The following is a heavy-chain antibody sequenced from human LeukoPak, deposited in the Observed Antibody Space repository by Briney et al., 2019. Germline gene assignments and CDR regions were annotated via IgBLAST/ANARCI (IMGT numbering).Heavy chain of an antibody. J-gene: IGHJ3*02. Sequence: GGSLRPSCAASGFTVSSNYMSWVRQAPGKGLEWVSVIYSGGSTYYADSVKGRFTISRDNSKNTLYLQMNSLRAEDTAVYYCAKDALRPVPLDAFDIWGQGTMVTVSS. CDR3: AKDALRPVPLDAFDI. D-gene: IGHD1-1*01. V-gene: IGHV3-53*01. CDR2: IYSGGST. CDR1: GFTVSSNY.